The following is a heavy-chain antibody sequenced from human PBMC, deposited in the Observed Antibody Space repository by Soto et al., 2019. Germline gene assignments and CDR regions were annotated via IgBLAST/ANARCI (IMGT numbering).Heavy chain of an antibody. CDR3: VKERYAQLWLEDYGMDV. J-gene: IGHJ6*02. V-gene: IGHV3-30*18. D-gene: IGHD5-18*01. Sequence: LRLSCAASGFTFSSYGIHWVRQAPGKGLEWVALISYDGTDKYYADSVKGRFTISRDNSKNTLYLQMSSLGPEDTAVYYCVKERYAQLWLEDYGMDVWGQGTTVTVSS. CDR1: GFTFSSYG. CDR2: ISYDGTDK.